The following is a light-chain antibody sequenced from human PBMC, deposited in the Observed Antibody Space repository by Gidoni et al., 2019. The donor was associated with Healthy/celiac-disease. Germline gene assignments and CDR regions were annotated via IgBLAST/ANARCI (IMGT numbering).Light chain of an antibody. CDR1: QSVSSY. Sequence: EIVFTQSPATLALSPGERATFSCRASQSVSSYLAWYQQKPGQAPRLLIYDASNRATGIPARFSGSGSGTDFTLTISSLEPEDFAVYYCQQRSNWPRTFGQGTKLEIK. J-gene: IGKJ2*01. CDR2: DAS. V-gene: IGKV3-11*01. CDR3: QQRSNWPRT.